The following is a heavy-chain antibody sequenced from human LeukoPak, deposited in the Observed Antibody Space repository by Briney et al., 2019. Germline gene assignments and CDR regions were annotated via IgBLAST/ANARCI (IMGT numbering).Heavy chain of an antibody. CDR1: GFTVSSNY. D-gene: IGHD2-21*02. J-gene: IGHJ3*02. CDR3: ASPPVGVTTIPDAFDI. V-gene: IGHV3-66*01. Sequence: PGGSLRLSCAASGFTVSSNYMSWVRQAPGKGLEWVSVIYSGGSTYYADSVKGRFTISRDNSKNTLYLQMNSLRAEDTAVYYCASPPVGVTTIPDAFDIWGQGTMVTVSS. CDR2: IYSGGST.